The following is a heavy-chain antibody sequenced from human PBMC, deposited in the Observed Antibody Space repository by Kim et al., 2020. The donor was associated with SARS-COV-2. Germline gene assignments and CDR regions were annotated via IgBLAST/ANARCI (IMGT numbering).Heavy chain of an antibody. CDR1: GFTFSSYW. V-gene: IGHV3-7*03. J-gene: IGHJ6*02. CDR3: TRESGLEWLRLCNYYYGMDV. Sequence: GGSLRLSCAASGFTFSSYWMSWVRQAPGKGLEWVANIKQDGSEKYYVDSVKGRFTISRDNAKNSLYLQMNSLRAEDTAVYYCTRESGLEWLRLCNYYYGMDVGGQGTTVTVSS. CDR2: IKQDGSEK. D-gene: IGHD5-12*01.